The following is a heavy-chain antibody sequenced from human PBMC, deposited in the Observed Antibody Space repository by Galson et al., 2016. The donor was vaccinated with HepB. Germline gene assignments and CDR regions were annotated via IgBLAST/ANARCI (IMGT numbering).Heavy chain of an antibody. Sequence: SLRLSCAASGFTFSSYDMHWVRQATGKGLEWVSGIGTAGDTYYPGSVKGRFTISREDAKNSLYLQMNSLRAGDTAVYYCATSVYGDYRFDDWYFDLWGRGTLVTVS. D-gene: IGHD4-17*01. CDR1: GFTFSSYD. CDR3: ATSVYGDYRFDDWYFDL. V-gene: IGHV3-13*04. J-gene: IGHJ2*01. CDR2: IGTAGDT.